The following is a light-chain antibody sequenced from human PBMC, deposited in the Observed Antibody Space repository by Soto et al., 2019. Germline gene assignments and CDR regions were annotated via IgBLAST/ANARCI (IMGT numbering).Light chain of an antibody. CDR3: GTWDNSLNDYV. V-gene: IGLV1-51*01. J-gene: IGLJ1*01. CDR2: DDN. Sequence: QSVLTQPPSVSAAPGQTVTISCSGSSSNIGNYFVSWYRQLPGSAPKLVIFDDNQRPSGIPDRLSASKSGTSATLDITGLQTGDEADYYCGTWDNSLNDYVFGSGTKVTVL. CDR1: SSNIGNYF.